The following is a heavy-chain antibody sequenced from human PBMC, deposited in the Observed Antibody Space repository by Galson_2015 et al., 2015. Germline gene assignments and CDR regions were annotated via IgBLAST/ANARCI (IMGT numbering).Heavy chain of an antibody. CDR3: ARSCSGGSCYEGDY. V-gene: IGHV4-59*08. D-gene: IGHD2-15*01. Sequence: QPPGQGLEWIGYIYYSGSTNYNPSLKSRVTISVDTSKNQFSLKLSSVTAADTAVYYCARSCSGGSCYEGDYWGQGTLVTVSS. CDR2: IYYSGST. J-gene: IGHJ4*02.